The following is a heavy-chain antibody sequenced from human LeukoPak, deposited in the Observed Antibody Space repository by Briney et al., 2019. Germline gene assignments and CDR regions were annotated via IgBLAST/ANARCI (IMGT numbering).Heavy chain of an antibody. CDR3: ARDRNSGYDLYYYYGMDA. V-gene: IGHV4-59*01. CDR2: IYYSGST. Sequence: SETLSLTCTVSGGSISSYYWSWIRQPPGKGLEWIGYIYYSGSTNYNPSLKSRVTISVDTSKNQFSLKLSSVTAADTAAYYCARDRNSGYDLYYYYGMDAWGQGTAVTVSS. J-gene: IGHJ6*02. CDR1: GGSISSYY. D-gene: IGHD5-12*01.